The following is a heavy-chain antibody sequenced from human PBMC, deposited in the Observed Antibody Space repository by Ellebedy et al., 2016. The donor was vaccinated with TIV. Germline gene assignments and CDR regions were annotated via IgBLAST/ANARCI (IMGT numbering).Heavy chain of an antibody. Sequence: PGGSLRLSCAASGFNFGGHAMKWVRQAPGKGLEWVSSIGSSAYTTHYADSVKGRFTISRDNSRNTLYLQMNSLRGEDTAVYFCAKRDSSGYYYASLFDYWGQGTLVTVSS. CDR3: AKRDSSGYYYASLFDY. J-gene: IGHJ4*02. D-gene: IGHD3-22*01. CDR1: GFNFGGHA. CDR2: IGSSAYTT. V-gene: IGHV3-23*01.